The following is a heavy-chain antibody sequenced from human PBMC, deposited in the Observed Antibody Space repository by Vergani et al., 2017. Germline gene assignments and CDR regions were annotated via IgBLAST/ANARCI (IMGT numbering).Heavy chain of an antibody. CDR3: AREARYSYGNYYYYYGMDV. CDR2: IWYDGSNK. Sequence: VQLLESGGGLVQPGGSLRLSCAASGFTFSSYGMHWVRQAPGKGLEWVAVIWYDGSNKYYADSVKGRFTISRDNSKNTLYLQMNSLRAEDTAVYYCAREARYSYGNYYYYYGMDVWGQGTTVTVSS. J-gene: IGHJ6*02. D-gene: IGHD5-18*01. CDR1: GFTFSSYG. V-gene: IGHV3-33*01.